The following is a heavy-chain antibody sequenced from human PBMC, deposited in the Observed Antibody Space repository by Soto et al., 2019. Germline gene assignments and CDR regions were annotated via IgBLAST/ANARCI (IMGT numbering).Heavy chain of an antibody. Sequence: GVSLRLSCAAAGFTFSTHAMSWVRQAPGKGLEWVSTIGSTDIYYADSVKGRFTISRDNSKNLLFLQMNSLRDDDTAMYFCAKDPFIGHGVFNGFDTSCQGTMVT. CDR2: IGSTDI. CDR3: AKDPFIGHGVFNGFDT. V-gene: IGHV3-23*01. D-gene: IGHD2-8*01. CDR1: GFTFSTHA. J-gene: IGHJ3*02.